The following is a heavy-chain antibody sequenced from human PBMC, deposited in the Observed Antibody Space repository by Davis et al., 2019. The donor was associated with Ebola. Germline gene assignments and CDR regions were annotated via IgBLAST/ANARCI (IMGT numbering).Heavy chain of an antibody. J-gene: IGHJ6*02. CDR3: ARMLLWFGEPTTEYAYYYYGMDV. CDR1: GGSFSGYY. Sequence: SETLSLTCAVYGGSFSGYYWSWIRQPPGKGLEWIGEINHSGSTNYNPSLKSRVTISVDTSKNQFSLKLSSVTAADTAVYYCARMLLWFGEPTTEYAYYYYGMDVWGQGTTVTVSS. D-gene: IGHD3-10*01. V-gene: IGHV4-34*01. CDR2: INHSGST.